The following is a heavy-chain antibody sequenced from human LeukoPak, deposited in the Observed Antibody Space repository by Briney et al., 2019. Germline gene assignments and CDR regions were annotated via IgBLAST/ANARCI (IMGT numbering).Heavy chain of an antibody. Sequence: SETLSLTCAVSGYSISSGYYWGWIRQPPGKGLEWIGYIYYSGSTYYNPSLKSRVTISVDASKNQFSLKLSSVTAADTAVYYCVARNGDYSYMDVWGKGTTVTVSS. CDR1: GYSISSGYY. V-gene: IGHV4-38-2*01. CDR3: VARNGDYSYMDV. J-gene: IGHJ6*03. D-gene: IGHD1-1*01. CDR2: IYYSGST.